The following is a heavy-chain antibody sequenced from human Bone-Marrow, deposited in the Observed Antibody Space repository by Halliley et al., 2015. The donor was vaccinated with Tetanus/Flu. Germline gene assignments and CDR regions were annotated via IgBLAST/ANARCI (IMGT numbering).Heavy chain of an antibody. D-gene: IGHD2-15*01. V-gene: IGHV4-59*01. CDR2: IYYRGGT. J-gene: IGHJ6*02. CDR1: GGSIGNYY. Sequence: TLSLTCTVSGGSIGNYYWTWIRQPPGKGLEWIGYIYYRGGTNYNRSLKSRVTISVDKSKNQFSVNLRSVTAADTAVYYCAREAYSFYGMDVWGQGTTVIVSS. CDR3: AREAYSFYGMDV.